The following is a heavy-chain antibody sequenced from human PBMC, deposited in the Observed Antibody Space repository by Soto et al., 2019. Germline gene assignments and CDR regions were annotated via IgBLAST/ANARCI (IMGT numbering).Heavy chain of an antibody. CDR3: AKWGSDILTGWFDP. Sequence: GGSLRLSCAASGFTFSSYSMNWVRQAPGKGLEWVSYISSSSSTIYYADSVKGRFTISRDNSKNTLYLQMNSLRAEDTAVYYCAKWGSDILTGWFDPWGQGTLVTVSS. CDR2: ISSSSSTI. D-gene: IGHD3-9*01. J-gene: IGHJ5*02. V-gene: IGHV3-48*01. CDR1: GFTFSSYS.